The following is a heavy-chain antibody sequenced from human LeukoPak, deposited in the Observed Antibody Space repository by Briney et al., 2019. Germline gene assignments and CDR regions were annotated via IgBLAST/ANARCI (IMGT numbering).Heavy chain of an antibody. CDR1: GFTFSSYW. V-gene: IGHV3-74*01. CDR2: INSDGTT. CDR3: ARDTGGGYSCYDC. D-gene: IGHD5-18*01. Sequence: PGGSLRLSCAASGFTFSSYWMHWVRQAPGKGLVWVSRINSDGTTTYADSVKGRFTISRDNAKNTLYLQMNSLRAEDTAVYYCARDTGGGYSCYDCWGQGTLVTVSS. J-gene: IGHJ4*02.